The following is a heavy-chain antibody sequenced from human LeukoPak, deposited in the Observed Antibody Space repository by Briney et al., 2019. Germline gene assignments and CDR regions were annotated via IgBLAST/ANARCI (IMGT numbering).Heavy chain of an antibody. CDR1: GFTFSSYS. D-gene: IGHD5-18*01. CDR2: IYSGGST. V-gene: IGHV3-53*01. Sequence: GGSLRLSCAASGFTFSSYSMNWVRQAPGKGLEWVSVIYSGGSTYYADSVKGRFTISRDNSKNTLYLQMNSLRAEDTAVYYCAREGYSYGYRSDYWGQGTLVTVSS. J-gene: IGHJ4*02. CDR3: AREGYSYGYRSDY.